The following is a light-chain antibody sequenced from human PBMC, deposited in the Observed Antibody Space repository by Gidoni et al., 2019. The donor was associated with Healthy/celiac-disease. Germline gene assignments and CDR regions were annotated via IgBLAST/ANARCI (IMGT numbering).Light chain of an antibody. CDR1: QSISSY. CDR3: QQSYSTPRT. Sequence: DSQMTQSPSSLSASVGDRVTITCRASQSISSYLNWYQQKPGKAPKLLIYAASSLQSGVPSRFNGSGSGTDFTLTISSLQPEDFATYYCQQSYSTPRTFGQGTKVEIK. CDR2: AAS. V-gene: IGKV1-39*01. J-gene: IGKJ1*01.